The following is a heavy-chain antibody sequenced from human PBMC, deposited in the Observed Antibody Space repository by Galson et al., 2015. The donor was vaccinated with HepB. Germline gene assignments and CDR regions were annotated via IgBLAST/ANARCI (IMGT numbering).Heavy chain of an antibody. J-gene: IGHJ4*02. Sequence: SLRLSCAASGFTFSDTWMSWVRQAPGKGLEWIGRIKRKPEGETVDYAVPVKGRFTISREDSKNTLYLQLNSMKSEDTAMYYCTTYQLPGRWGQGSLATVSS. CDR2: IKRKPEGETV. CDR1: GFTFSDTW. D-gene: IGHD2-2*01. CDR3: TTYQLPGR. V-gene: IGHV3-15*01.